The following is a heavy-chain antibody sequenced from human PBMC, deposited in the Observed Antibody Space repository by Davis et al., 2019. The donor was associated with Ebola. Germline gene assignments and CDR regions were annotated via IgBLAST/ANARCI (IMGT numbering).Heavy chain of an antibody. D-gene: IGHD4-17*01. CDR1: GGTFSSYA. V-gene: IGHV1-8*02. Sequence: ASVKVSCKASGGTFSSYAISWVRQAPGQGLEWMGWMNPYSGNTGYVEKFKGRVTMTRNPSISTAYMELSSLRSEDTAVYYCAKHGDYGDAFDIWGQGTMVTVSS. CDR2: MNPYSGNT. CDR3: AKHGDYGDAFDI. J-gene: IGHJ3*02.